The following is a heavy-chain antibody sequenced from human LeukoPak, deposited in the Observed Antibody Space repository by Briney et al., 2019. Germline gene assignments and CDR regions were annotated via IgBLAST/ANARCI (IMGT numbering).Heavy chain of an antibody. CDR1: GGSISSGGYY. J-gene: IGHJ3*02. Sequence: PSQTLSLTCTVSGGSISSGGYYWSWIRQHPGKGLEWIGYIYYSGSTYYNPSLKSRVTISVDTSKNQFSLKLSSVTAADTAVHYCARRDSYDFRALGAFDIWGQGTMVTVSS. D-gene: IGHD3-3*01. V-gene: IGHV4-31*03. CDR3: ARRDSYDFRALGAFDI. CDR2: IYYSGST.